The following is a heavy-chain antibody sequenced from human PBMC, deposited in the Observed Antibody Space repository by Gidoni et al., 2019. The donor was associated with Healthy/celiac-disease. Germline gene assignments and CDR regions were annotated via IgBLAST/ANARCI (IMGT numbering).Heavy chain of an antibody. CDR1: GFTFYDYA. CDR2: ISWNSGSI. Sequence: QLVSSGGGLVQPGRSLRLSCAASGFTFYDYAMHGVRQAPGKGLEWGSGISWNSGSICYADSVKGRFTISRDNAKNSLYMQMNSLRDEDTDLYDCAKEIGEYYYDSSGYGPLDYWGKGTLVTVSA. D-gene: IGHD3-22*01. CDR3: AKEIGEYYYDSSGYGPLDY. J-gene: IGHJ4*02. V-gene: IGHV3-9*01.